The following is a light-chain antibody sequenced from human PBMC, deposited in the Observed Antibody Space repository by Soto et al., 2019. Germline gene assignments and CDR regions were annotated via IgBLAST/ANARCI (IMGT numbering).Light chain of an antibody. Sequence: MFPQSPSTLHLSPGERATLSSRASQSVSCYLAWYQQKPGQAPRLFIYDASIRATGIPARFSGSGSGTDFTLTISCLEPEDFVVYYRQQGSNWPLTLCGGTKVDIK. CDR2: DAS. CDR1: QSVSCY. CDR3: QQGSNWPLT. J-gene: IGKJ4*01. V-gene: IGKV3-11*01.